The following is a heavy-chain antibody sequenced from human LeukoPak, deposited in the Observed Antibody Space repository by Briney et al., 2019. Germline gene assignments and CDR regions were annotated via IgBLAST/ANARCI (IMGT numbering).Heavy chain of an antibody. D-gene: IGHD6-13*01. J-gene: IGHJ6*03. CDR3: AGEQQLGYYYMDV. V-gene: IGHV4-34*01. CDR1: GGSFSGYY. CDR2: INHSGST. Sequence: SETLSLTCAVYGGSFSGYYWSWIRQPPGKGLEWIGEINHSGSTNYNPSLKSRVTISVDTSKNLFSLKLSSVTAADTAVYYCAGEQQLGYYYMDVWGKGTTVTVSS.